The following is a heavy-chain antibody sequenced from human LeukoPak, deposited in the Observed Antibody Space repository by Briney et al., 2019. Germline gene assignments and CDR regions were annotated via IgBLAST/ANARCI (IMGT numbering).Heavy chain of an antibody. J-gene: IGHJ4*02. D-gene: IGHD6-13*01. Sequence: PSETLSLTCAVYGGSFSGYYWSWIRQPPGKGLEWIGEINHSGSTNYNPSLKSRVTISVDTSKNQFSLKLSSVTAADTAVYYCARLNGAAVIDYWGQGTLVTVSS. CDR2: INHSGST. CDR1: GGSFSGYY. V-gene: IGHV4-34*01. CDR3: ARLNGAAVIDY.